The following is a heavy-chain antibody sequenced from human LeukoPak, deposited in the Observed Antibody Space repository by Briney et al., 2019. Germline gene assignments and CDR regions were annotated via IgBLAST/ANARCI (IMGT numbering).Heavy chain of an antibody. J-gene: IGHJ4*02. CDR1: GFTFSSNY. CDR2: IYRGGGT. D-gene: IGHD3-16*01. V-gene: IGHV3-66*01. CDR3: ARDVIYASEIYSYGDC. Sequence: GGSLRLSCAASGFTFSSNYVSWVRQAPGKGLEWVSVIYRGGGTAYGDSVKGRFTISRDNSKNTVYLQMNSLRAEDTAVYYCARDVIYASEIYSYGDCLGQGTLVTVSS.